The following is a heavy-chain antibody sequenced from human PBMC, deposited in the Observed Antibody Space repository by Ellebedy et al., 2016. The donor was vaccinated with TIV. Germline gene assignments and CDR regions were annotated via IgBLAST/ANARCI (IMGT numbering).Heavy chain of an antibody. D-gene: IGHD3-16*02. CDR3: ARDLYVWGSYRSDAFDI. J-gene: IGHJ3*02. V-gene: IGHV4-34*01. Sequence: SETLSLTCAVYGGSFSGYYWSWIRQPPGKGLEWIGEINHSGSTNYNPSLKSRVTISVDTSKNQFSLKLSSVTAADTAVYYCARDLYVWGSYRSDAFDIWGQGTMVTVSS. CDR2: INHSGST. CDR1: GGSFSGYY.